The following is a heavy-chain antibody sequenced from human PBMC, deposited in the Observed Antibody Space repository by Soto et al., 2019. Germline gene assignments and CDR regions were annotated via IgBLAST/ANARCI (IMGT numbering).Heavy chain of an antibody. CDR2: ISGSGDNT. J-gene: IGHJ4*02. V-gene: IGHV3-23*01. CDR3: AKGYYSGYDLAYFDY. D-gene: IGHD5-12*01. CDR1: GFSFDDYA. Sequence: ELQLLESGGGLVQPGGSLRLSCAASGFSFDDYAMTWVRQAAGKGLEWVSAISGSGDNTYYADSVKGRFTISRDNSKNTLYLQLNSLRAEDTAVYYCAKGYYSGYDLAYFDYWGQGTLVTVSS.